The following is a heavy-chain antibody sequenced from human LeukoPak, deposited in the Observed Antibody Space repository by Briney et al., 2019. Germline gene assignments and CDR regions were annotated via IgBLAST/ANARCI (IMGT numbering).Heavy chain of an antibody. V-gene: IGHV4-59*11. CDR3: ARARGGYYGSGSYHSYWYFGL. D-gene: IGHD3-10*01. Sequence: ETLSLTRTVSGVSISSHYWSWIRQPPGKGLEWSGYIYYSGRTYYNPSLKSRVTISVATSKNQFSLKLSSVTAADTAVYYGARARGGYYGSGSYHSYWYFGLWGRGTLVTVSS. CDR1: GVSISSHY. CDR2: IYYSGRT. J-gene: IGHJ2*01.